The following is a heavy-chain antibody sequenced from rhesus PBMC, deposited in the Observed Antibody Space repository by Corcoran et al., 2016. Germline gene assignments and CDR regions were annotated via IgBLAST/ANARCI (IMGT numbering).Heavy chain of an antibody. Sequence: QLQLQESGPGLVKPSETLSLTCAVSGYSISSGYGWSWIRQPPGKGLEWIGYISYSGSTSYNPARKSLVTISRDTYKKQFSLKLSSVTAADTAVYYCARSRYSGSYLDYWGQGVLVTVSS. D-gene: IGHD3-16*01. J-gene: IGHJ4*01. V-gene: IGHV4-122*02. CDR2: ISYSGST. CDR1: GYSISSGYG. CDR3: ARSRYSGSYLDY.